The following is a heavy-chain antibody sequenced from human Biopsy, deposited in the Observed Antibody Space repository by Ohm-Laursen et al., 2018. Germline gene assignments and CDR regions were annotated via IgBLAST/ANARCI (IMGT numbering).Heavy chain of an antibody. Sequence: GASVKFSCKASGYTFTNYAINWVRQAPGQGLEWLGWISVKTGNTNYTQKLQGRVTMTTDTSTNTAYMELRSLRSDDTALYYCAREGTSVTFFGKISDYYFDFWGPGTVVTVSS. CDR1: GYTFTNYA. J-gene: IGHJ4*02. V-gene: IGHV1-18*01. CDR3: AREGTSVTFFGKISDYYFDF. D-gene: IGHD3-3*01. CDR2: ISVKTGNT.